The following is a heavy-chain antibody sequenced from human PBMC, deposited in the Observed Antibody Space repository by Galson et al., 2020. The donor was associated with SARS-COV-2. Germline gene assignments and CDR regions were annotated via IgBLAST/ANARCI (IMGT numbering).Heavy chain of an antibody. J-gene: IGHJ2*01. CDR1: GGSISSGGYS. D-gene: IGHD5-18*01. CDR3: ARRYTYGLSPYWYFDL. Sequence: TLSLTCVVSGGSISSGGYSWTWIRQPPGKALEWIGYIYQSGATQYNPSLKSRLTISVDRSKNQLSLDLRSVTVADSAVYYCARRYTYGLSPYWYFDLWGPGTLVTVSS. CDR2: IYQSGAT. V-gene: IGHV4-30-2*01.